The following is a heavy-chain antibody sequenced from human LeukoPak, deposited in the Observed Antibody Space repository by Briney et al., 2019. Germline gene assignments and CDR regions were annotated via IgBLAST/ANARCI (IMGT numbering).Heavy chain of an antibody. CDR2: ISSSSSYI. Sequence: GGSLRLSCAASGFTFSSYSMNWVRPAPGKGLEWVSSISSSSSYIYYADSVKGRFTISRDNAKNSLYLQMNSLRAEDTAVYYCARAGASYFDYWGQGTLVTVSS. CDR1: GFTFSSYS. V-gene: IGHV3-21*01. D-gene: IGHD1-26*01. J-gene: IGHJ4*02. CDR3: ARAGASYFDY.